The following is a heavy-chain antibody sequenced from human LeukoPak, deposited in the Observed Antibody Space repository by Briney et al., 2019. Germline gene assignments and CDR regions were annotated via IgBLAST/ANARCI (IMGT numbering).Heavy chain of an antibody. Sequence: GGSLRLSCAASGFTFSSYAMHWVRQAPGKGLEWVAVTSSDLNVKLYADSVKGRFTISRDNPRSTLYLQMNSLRPEDTAIYYCAREGYYGSGSPPSLYFDYWGQGTLVTVSS. J-gene: IGHJ4*02. D-gene: IGHD3-10*01. CDR2: TSSDLNVK. CDR3: AREGYYGSGSPPSLYFDY. CDR1: GFTFSSYA. V-gene: IGHV3-30-3*01.